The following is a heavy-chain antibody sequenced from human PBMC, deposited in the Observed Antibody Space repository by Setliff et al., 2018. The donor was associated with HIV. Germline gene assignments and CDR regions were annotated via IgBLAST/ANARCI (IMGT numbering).Heavy chain of an antibody. CDR1: GGSFSGYF. J-gene: IGHJ4*02. V-gene: IGHV4-34*01. CDR2: INHSGST. Sequence: PSETLSLTCAVYGGSFSGYFWSWIRQPPGKGLEWIGEINHSGSTNYNPSLKSRVAISVDTSKNQFSLKLSSVTAADTAVYYCASGDNFWSGSYYWGQGTLVTVSS. CDR3: ASGDNFWSGSYY. D-gene: IGHD3-3*01.